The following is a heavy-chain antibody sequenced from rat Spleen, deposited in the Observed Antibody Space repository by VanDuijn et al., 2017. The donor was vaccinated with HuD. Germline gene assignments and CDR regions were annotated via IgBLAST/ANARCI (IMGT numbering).Heavy chain of an antibody. J-gene: IGHJ3*01. CDR1: GFTFNNYW. V-gene: IGHV5-31*01. CDR3: TTYSDYATSPFAY. CDR2: ITNAAGKV. Sequence: EVQLVESGGGLVQPGRSLKLSCVASGFTFNNYWMTWIRQAPGKGLEWVASITNAAGKVYYPDSVKGRFTISRDTAQNTLYLQMNSPRSEDTATYYCTTYSDYATSPFAYWGRGALVTVSS. D-gene: IGHD1-6*01.